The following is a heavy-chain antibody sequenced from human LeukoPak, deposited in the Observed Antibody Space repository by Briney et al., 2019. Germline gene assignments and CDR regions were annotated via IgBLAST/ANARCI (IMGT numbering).Heavy chain of an antibody. CDR3: ARALMTLVRGVPRTTWFHP. D-gene: IGHD3-10*01. CDR1: GGSFSGYY. CDR2: INESGTT. Sequence: SETLSLTCAVFGGSFSGYYWTWVRQAPGKGLEWIGEINESGTTNYNASLNNRVTISVDTSKNQFSLKLTSLTAADTAVFYCARALMTLVRGVPRTTWFHPWGQGTLVTVSS. V-gene: IGHV4-34*01. J-gene: IGHJ5*02.